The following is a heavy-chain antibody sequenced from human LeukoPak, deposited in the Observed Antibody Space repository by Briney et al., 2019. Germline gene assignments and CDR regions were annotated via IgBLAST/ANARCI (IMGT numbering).Heavy chain of an antibody. Sequence: GGSLTPSCAVSGFTVSSIYMRWVRQAQGRGREWVANIKQDGRQKYYVDSVTGRLTISTDHAKNSLYLQMNSLRAEDTAVYYCARDVVWFGEANAFDIWGQGTMVTVSS. CDR2: IKQDGRQK. D-gene: IGHD3-10*01. CDR1: GFTVSSIY. J-gene: IGHJ3*02. CDR3: ARDVVWFGEANAFDI. V-gene: IGHV3-7*01.